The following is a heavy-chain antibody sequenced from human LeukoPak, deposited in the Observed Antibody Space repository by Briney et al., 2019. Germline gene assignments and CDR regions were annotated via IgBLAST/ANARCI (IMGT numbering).Heavy chain of an antibody. CDR1: GFTFSSYA. D-gene: IGHD4-17*01. Sequence: GGSLRLSCAASGFTFSSYAMTWVRQAPGKGLEWVSGISASGGTTYYADSVKGRFTISRDNAKNSLYLQMNSLRAEDTAVYYCARDDYGVYYYYYGMDVWGQGTTVTVSS. V-gene: IGHV3-23*01. CDR2: ISASGGTT. J-gene: IGHJ6*02. CDR3: ARDDYGVYYYYYGMDV.